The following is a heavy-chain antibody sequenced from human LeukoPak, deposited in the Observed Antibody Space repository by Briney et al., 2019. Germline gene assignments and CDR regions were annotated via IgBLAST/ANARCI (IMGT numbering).Heavy chain of an antibody. D-gene: IGHD1-26*01. CDR1: GFTFSSYA. CDR3: ASVGVTYYFDY. Sequence: GGSLRLSCAASGFTFSSYAMSWVRQAPGKGLEWVSAISGSGSSTCYADSVKGRFTISRDNSKNTLYLQMNSLRAEDTAVYYCASVGVTYYFDYWGQGTLVTVSS. V-gene: IGHV3-23*01. J-gene: IGHJ4*02. CDR2: ISGSGSST.